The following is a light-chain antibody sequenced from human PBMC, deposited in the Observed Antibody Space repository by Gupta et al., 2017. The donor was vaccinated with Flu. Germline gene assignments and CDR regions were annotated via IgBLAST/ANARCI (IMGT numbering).Light chain of an antibody. V-gene: IGLV3-27*01. CDR2: KDT. J-gene: IGLJ2*01. Sequence: SYELTQPSSVSVSPGQTARITCSGDILPKKYARWFQQKPGQAPLLVIYKDTERPSGIPERFSGSSSGITVTLTISGTQVEEEADYYCYSAADNSVVFGGGTKLTVL. CDR3: YSAADNSVV. CDR1: ILPKKY.